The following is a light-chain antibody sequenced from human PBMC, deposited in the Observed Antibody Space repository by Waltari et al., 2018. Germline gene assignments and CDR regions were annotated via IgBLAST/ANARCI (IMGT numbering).Light chain of an antibody. CDR2: EVT. CDR1: SSDVGNSNS. V-gene: IGLV2-14*01. CDR3: FSYTSSSSLV. Sequence: QSALPQPASVSGSPGQSITISCTGTSSDVGNSNSVSWYQQHPGKAPKLMIYEVTNRPSGVSKRFSGSKSGNTASLTISGLQAEDEADYYCFSYTSSSSLVFGGGTKLTVL. J-gene: IGLJ2*01.